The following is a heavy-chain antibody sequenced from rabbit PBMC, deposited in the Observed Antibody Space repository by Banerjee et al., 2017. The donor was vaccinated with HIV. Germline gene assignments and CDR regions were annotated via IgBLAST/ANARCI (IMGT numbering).Heavy chain of an antibody. J-gene: IGHJ4*01. CDR1: GFSFNNNYV. Sequence: QEQLEESGGDLVKPEGSLTLTCTASGFSFNNNYVMCWVRQAPGKGLEWIACIYTGDGNTHYASWAKGRFTISKTSSTVDLKMTSLTAADTATYFCARDLAGVIGWNFDLWGPGTLVTVS. CDR3: ARDLAGVIGWNFDL. V-gene: IGHV1S45*01. D-gene: IGHD4-1*01. CDR2: IYTGDGNT.